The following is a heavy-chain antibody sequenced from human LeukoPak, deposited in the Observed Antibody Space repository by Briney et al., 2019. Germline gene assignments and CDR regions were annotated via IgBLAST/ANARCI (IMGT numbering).Heavy chain of an antibody. CDR1: GLTFSSYW. CDR2: IKQDGSEK. J-gene: IGHJ4*02. V-gene: IGHV3-7*03. Sequence: GGPLRLSCAASGLTFSSYWMSWVRQAPGKGLEWVANIKQDGSEKYYVDSVNGRFTISRDNAKNSLYLQMNSLRAEDTAVYYCARDWVPDYSNSFFDYWGQGTLVTVSS. CDR3: ARDWVPDYSNSFFDY. D-gene: IGHD4-11*01.